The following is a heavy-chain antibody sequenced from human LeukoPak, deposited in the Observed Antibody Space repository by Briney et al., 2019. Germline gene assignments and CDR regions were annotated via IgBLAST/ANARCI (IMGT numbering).Heavy chain of an antibody. Sequence: KPGGSLRLSCAASGFTFSSYSMNWVRQAPGKGLEWVSSISSSSSYIYYADSVKGRFTIYRNNAKNSLYLQMNRLRAEDTAVYYCARDPETYYYDSSGYDYWGQGTLVTVSS. CDR2: ISSSSSYI. D-gene: IGHD3-22*01. V-gene: IGHV3-21*01. CDR1: GFTFSSYS. CDR3: ARDPETYYYDSSGYDY. J-gene: IGHJ4*02.